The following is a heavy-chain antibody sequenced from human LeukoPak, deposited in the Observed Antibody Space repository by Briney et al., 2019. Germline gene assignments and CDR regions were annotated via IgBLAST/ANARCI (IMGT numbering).Heavy chain of an antibody. V-gene: IGHV3-74*01. J-gene: IGHJ4*02. CDR2: INSDGSTT. CDR3: ARGHHYYDSSAYYY. Sequence: GGSLRLSCAASGFTFSAYWMHWVRQAPGKGLVWVSRINSDGSTTSYAASVKGRFTISRDTAKNTLYLQMNSLRAEDTAVYYCARGHHYYDSSAYYYWGQGTLVTVSS. D-gene: IGHD3-22*01. CDR1: GFTFSAYW.